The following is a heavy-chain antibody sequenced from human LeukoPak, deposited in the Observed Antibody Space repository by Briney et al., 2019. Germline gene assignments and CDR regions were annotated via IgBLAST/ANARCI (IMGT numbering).Heavy chain of an antibody. J-gene: IGHJ5*02. V-gene: IGHV1-69*04. CDR2: IIPILGIA. CDR1: GGTFSSYA. CDR3: ARGGSYYGSGKDWFDP. D-gene: IGHD3-10*01. Sequence: SVKLSCKASGGTFSSYAISWVRQAPGQGLEWMGRIIPILGIANYAQKFQGRVTMTADKSTSTAYMELSSLRSEDTAVYYCARGGSYYGSGKDWFDPWGQGTLVTVSS.